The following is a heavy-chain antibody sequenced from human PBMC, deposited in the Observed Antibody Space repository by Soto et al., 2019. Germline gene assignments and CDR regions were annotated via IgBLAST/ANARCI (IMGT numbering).Heavy chain of an antibody. D-gene: IGHD3-16*01. CDR2: MSYDGSNK. Sequence: QVQLVESGGGVVQPGRSLRLSCAASGFTFSSYAMHWVRRVPGKGLEWMAVMSYDGSNKYYADSVKGRFTISRDNSKNTVYLQMNSLRAEDTALYYCARDGGAYWGQGTQVIVSS. CDR1: GFTFSSYA. CDR3: ARDGGAY. J-gene: IGHJ4*02. V-gene: IGHV3-30-3*01.